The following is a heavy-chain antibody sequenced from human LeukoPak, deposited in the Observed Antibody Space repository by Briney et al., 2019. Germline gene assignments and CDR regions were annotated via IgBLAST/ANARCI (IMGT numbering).Heavy chain of an antibody. CDR2: IYSSGNT. D-gene: IGHD5-12*01. CDR1: GASMTFTHYY. CDR3: AKSNGYGLIDY. Sequence: PSETLSLTCTVSGASMTFTHYYWGWVRQSPGKGLEWIGNIYSSGNTYYNASLKSRVTMYIDTSKNQFSLKLSSVTAADTAMYYCAKSNGYGLIDYWGQGTLVTVSS. J-gene: IGHJ4*02. V-gene: IGHV4-39*01.